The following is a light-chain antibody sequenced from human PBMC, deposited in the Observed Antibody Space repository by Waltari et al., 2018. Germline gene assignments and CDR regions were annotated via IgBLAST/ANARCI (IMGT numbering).Light chain of an antibody. Sequence: SSELTQDPAVSVALGQTVRITCQGDSLRSYYASWYQRKPGQAPVLVIYGKNNRPSGIPDRFSGSSSGDTASLTITGAQAEDEADYYCAAWDDSLSGVFGGGTKLTVL. V-gene: IGLV3-19*01. CDR2: GKN. J-gene: IGLJ3*02. CDR1: SLRSYY. CDR3: AAWDDSLSGV.